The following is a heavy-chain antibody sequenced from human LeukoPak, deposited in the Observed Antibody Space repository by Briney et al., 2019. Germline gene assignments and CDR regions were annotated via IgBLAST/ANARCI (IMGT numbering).Heavy chain of an antibody. J-gene: IGHJ5*02. D-gene: IGHD6-6*01. CDR2: ISGSGGNT. Sequence: PGGSLRRSCAAYGFTFSSYDMSWVRQAPGKGLEWVSTISGSGGNTSYAASVKGRFNISRDNSKNTLYLQMHSPRAEDAALYYCAKGQSSTSSKWFDPWGQGTLVTVSS. CDR3: AKGQSSTSSKWFDP. CDR1: GFTFSSYD. V-gene: IGHV3-23*01.